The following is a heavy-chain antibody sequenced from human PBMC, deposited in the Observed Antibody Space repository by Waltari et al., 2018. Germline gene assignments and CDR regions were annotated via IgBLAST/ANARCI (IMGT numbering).Heavy chain of an antibody. J-gene: IGHJ4*02. V-gene: IGHV3-21*01. CDR1: GFPFSSYS. CDR2: ISSSSSYI. D-gene: IGHD6-13*01. Sequence: EVQLVDSGGGLVKPGGSLRLSCAASGFPFSSYSMNWVRQAPGKGLEWVSSISSSSSYIYYADSVKGRFTISRDNAKNSLYLQMNSLRAEDTAVYYCARFLGSSWSPFDYWGQGTLVTVSS. CDR3: ARFLGSSWSPFDY.